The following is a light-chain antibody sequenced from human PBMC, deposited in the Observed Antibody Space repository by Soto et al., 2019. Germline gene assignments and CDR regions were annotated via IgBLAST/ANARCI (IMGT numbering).Light chain of an antibody. Sequence: DIQMTQSPSSLSASVGDRVTITCRASQGISNFLAWYQQKPGEGPELLIYAASTLQSGVPSRFSGSAFGTDFTLTISSLQPEDVATSYCQKYNSAPQTFGQGTKVDLK. V-gene: IGKV1-27*01. CDR3: QKYNSAPQT. CDR1: QGISNF. J-gene: IGKJ1*01. CDR2: AAS.